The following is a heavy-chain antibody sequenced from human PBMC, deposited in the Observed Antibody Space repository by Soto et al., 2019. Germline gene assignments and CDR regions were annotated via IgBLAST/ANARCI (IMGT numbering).Heavy chain of an antibody. CDR3: ARGGYYYDSSGPPRPLGY. CDR1: GYTFTSYG. CDR2: ISAYNGNT. Sequence: ASVKVSCKASGYTFTSYGISWVRQAPGQGLEWMGWISAYNGNTNYAQKLQGRVTMTTDTSTSTAYMELRSLRSGDTAVYYCARGGYYYDSSGPPRPLGYWGQGTLVTVSS. D-gene: IGHD3-22*01. J-gene: IGHJ4*02. V-gene: IGHV1-18*01.